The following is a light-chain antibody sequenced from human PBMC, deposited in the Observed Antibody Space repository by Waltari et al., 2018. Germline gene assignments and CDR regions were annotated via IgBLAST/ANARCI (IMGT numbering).Light chain of an antibody. CDR1: QGINNE. CDR3: QQDYTTPYR. V-gene: IGKV1-17*01. Sequence: DIQMTQSPYSLSASVGDRVTVTCRASQGINNELSCYQQKPGKAPTLLISAASRLQTGVSSRFSGSEAGTEFTLTSSSLQPEDVATYYCQQDYTTPYRFGQWTKVEIK. J-gene: IGKJ2*03. CDR2: AAS.